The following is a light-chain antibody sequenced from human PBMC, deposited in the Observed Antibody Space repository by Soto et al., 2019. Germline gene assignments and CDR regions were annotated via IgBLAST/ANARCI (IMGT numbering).Light chain of an antibody. CDR3: QQYNNWLWT. V-gene: IGKV3-15*01. CDR1: QNISSN. Sequence: EIVMTQSPATLSVSPGERATLSCRASQNISSNLAWYQQKPGQAPRVLIDGASTRATGIPARFSGSGSVTEFTLTISSLQSEYFAVYYCQQYNNWLWTFGQGTKVEIK. CDR2: GAS. J-gene: IGKJ1*01.